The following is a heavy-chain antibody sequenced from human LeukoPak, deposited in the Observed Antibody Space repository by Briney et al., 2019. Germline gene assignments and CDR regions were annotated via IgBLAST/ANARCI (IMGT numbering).Heavy chain of an antibody. D-gene: IGHD6-13*01. V-gene: IGHV3-74*03. CDR1: GFTFSSYW. CDR3: ARGKQLVHYYYYYMDV. CDR2: INSDGSSI. Sequence: GGSLRLSCAASGFTFSSYWMHWVRQAPGKGLVWVSRINSDGSSITYADSVKGRFTISRDNAKNSLYLQMNSLRAEDTALYYCARGKQLVHYYYYYMDVWGKGTTVTVSS. J-gene: IGHJ6*03.